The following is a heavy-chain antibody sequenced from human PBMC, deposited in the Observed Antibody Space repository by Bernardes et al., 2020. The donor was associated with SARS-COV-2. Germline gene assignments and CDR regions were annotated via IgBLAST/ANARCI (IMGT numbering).Heavy chain of an antibody. Sequence: SETLSLTCTVFGVSLSSSHWWSWVRPPPGKGLEWIGENSPTGSANYNPSLWTRLTISLDNSKNQFSLKLTSVTAADTAVYYCARELSSSHAPESGWFDPLGQGTLVTVSS. V-gene: IGHV4-4*02. D-gene: IGHD2-2*01. CDR3: ARELSSSHAPESGWFDP. CDR1: GVSLSSSHW. CDR2: NSPTGSA. J-gene: IGHJ5*02.